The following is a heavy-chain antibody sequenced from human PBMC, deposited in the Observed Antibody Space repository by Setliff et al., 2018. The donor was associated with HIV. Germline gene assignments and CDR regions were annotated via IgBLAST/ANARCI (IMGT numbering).Heavy chain of an antibody. Sequence: GESLKISCKGSGYNFNTYWIGWLRQMPGKGLEWMGIIYPGDSDTRYSPSFQGQVTFSADKSINTAYLQWSSLKASDTAMYYCARTSGGSSWYHFDYWGQGTLVTVSS. CDR1: GYNFNTYW. D-gene: IGHD6-13*01. CDR3: ARTSGGSSWYHFDY. V-gene: IGHV5-51*01. CDR2: IYPGDSDT. J-gene: IGHJ4*02.